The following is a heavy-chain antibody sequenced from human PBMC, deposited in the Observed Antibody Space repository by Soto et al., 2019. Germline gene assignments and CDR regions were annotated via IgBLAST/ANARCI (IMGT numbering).Heavy chain of an antibody. CDR1: GGAISGYY. Sequence: SETLSLTCTVSGGAISGYYWTWIRQSAGKGLEWIGRIYSSGGTKYNPSLQSRVTMSLDTSKNQFSLRLSSVTAADTAVYYCARGQRFSDSFDPWGQGTLVTVSS. CDR2: IYSSGGT. V-gene: IGHV4-4*07. D-gene: IGHD3-3*01. CDR3: ARGQRFSDSFDP. J-gene: IGHJ5*02.